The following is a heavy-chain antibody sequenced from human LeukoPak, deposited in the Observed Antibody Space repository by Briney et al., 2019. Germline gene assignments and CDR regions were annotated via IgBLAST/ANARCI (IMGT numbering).Heavy chain of an antibody. D-gene: IGHD6-13*01. CDR1: GFTFSNYW. CDR2: IKQDGSEK. V-gene: IGHV3-7*01. CDR3: ASGRQLGY. Sequence: GGSLRLSCAASGFTFSNYWMSWVRQAPGKGPEWVANIKQDGSEKYYVDSVKGRFTISRDNDKNSLYLQMNSLRAEDAAVYYCASGRQLGYWGQGTLVTVSS. J-gene: IGHJ4*02.